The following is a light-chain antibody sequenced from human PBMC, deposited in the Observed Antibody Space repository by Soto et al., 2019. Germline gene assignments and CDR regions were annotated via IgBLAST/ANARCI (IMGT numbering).Light chain of an antibody. V-gene: IGKV1-5*01. J-gene: IGKJ4*01. CDR1: QSISSW. CDR2: DAS. Sequence: DIQMTQSPSTLSASVGDRVTITCRASQSISSWLAWYQQKPGKAPTLLIYDASSLESGVPSRISGSGSGTEFPLTSSILQADDFATYYCQQYNSYPLTFGGGTKVEIK. CDR3: QQYNSYPLT.